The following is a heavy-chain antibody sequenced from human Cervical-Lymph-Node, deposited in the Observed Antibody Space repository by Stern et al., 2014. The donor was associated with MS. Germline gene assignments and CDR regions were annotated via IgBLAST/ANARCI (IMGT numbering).Heavy chain of an antibody. CDR1: GDTFSRHA. Sequence: QVQLVQSGAEVKKPGSSVKVSCKTSGDTFSRHAISWLRQAPGQGLEWMGGVMPMFGTSTYAQTFQGRITVTADESTSTVYLELSSLRSEDTAVYYCARDSRGTVTTAVGFYYGMDVWGQGTTVTVSS. CDR2: VMPMFGTS. V-gene: IGHV1-69*01. CDR3: ARDSRGTVTTAVGFYYGMDV. D-gene: IGHD1-14*01. J-gene: IGHJ6*02.